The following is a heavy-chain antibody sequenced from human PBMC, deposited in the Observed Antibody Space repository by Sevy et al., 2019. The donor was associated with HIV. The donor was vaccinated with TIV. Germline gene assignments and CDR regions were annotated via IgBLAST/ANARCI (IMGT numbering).Heavy chain of an antibody. CDR1: GFTFGDYA. J-gene: IGHJ4*02. Sequence: GGSLRFSCTASGFTFGDYAMSWFRQAPGKGLEWVGFIRSKAYGGTTEYAASVKGRFTISRDDSKSIAYLQMNSLKTEDTAVYYCTRDLLLGYCSGGSCYLVDYRGQGTLVTVSS. CDR3: TRDLLLGYCSGGSCYLVDY. CDR2: IRSKAYGGTT. V-gene: IGHV3-49*03. D-gene: IGHD2-15*01.